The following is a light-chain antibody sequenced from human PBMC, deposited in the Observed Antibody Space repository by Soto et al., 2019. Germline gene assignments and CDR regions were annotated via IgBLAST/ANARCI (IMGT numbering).Light chain of an antibody. CDR3: ASYASSSTWV. J-gene: IGLJ3*02. V-gene: IGLV2-14*03. CDR1: SSDIGGYDS. CDR2: DVI. Sequence: QSALTQPASVSGSPGQSITISCTGTSSDIGGYDSVSWYQQHPGNAPKLMIYDVINRPSGVSNRFSGSKSGSTASLTISGLQAEDEADYYCASYASSSTWVFGGGTKVTVL.